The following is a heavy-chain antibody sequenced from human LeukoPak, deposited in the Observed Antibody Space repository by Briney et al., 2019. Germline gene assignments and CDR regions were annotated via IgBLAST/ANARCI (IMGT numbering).Heavy chain of an antibody. CDR2: ISGSGEST. J-gene: IGHJ4*02. CDR3: AKDAIGQYRPYYFDC. D-gene: IGHD3-16*02. V-gene: IGHV3-23*01. Sequence: GGSLRLSCAASGFTFSSFAMSWVRQAPGKGLEWVSSISGSGESTYYADYVKGRFTVSRDNSKNTLNLQLNSLKAEDTAVYYCAKDAIGQYRPYYFDCWGQGTLVTVSS. CDR1: GFTFSSFA.